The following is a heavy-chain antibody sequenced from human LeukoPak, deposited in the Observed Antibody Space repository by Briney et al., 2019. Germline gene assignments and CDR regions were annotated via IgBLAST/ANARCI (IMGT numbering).Heavy chain of an antibody. Sequence: GATVKVSCKASGYTFTGYYIHWVRQAPGQGLEWMGFINSNTGGTSYAQKFQARVTMTRDTSISTAYMELSGLRSDDTAVYYCARRYDFWSGYPTAFDYWGQGTLVTVS. CDR3: ARRYDFWSGYPTAFDY. J-gene: IGHJ4*02. V-gene: IGHV1-2*02. CDR2: INSNTGGT. CDR1: GYTFTGYY. D-gene: IGHD3-3*01.